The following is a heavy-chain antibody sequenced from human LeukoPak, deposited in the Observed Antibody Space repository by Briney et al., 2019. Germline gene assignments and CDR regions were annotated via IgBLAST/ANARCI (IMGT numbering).Heavy chain of an antibody. J-gene: IGHJ4*02. D-gene: IGHD6-19*01. Sequence: ASVNVSCKASGYTFTSYAMHWVRQAPGQRLEWMGWINAGNGNTKYSQKFQGRVTITRDTSASTAYIELSSLRSEDTAVYYCARARQWLAPFDYWGQGTLVTVSS. V-gene: IGHV1-3*01. CDR3: ARARQWLAPFDY. CDR1: GYTFTSYA. CDR2: INAGNGNT.